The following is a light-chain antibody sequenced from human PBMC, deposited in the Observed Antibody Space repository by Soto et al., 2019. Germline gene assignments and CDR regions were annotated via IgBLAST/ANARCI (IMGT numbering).Light chain of an antibody. V-gene: IGKV1-39*01. CDR2: VAS. Sequence: DIQMTQSPSSLSASVGDRVTITCRASQNIDNSLNWYQQKPGKAPRLLIYVASSLQSGVPSRFSGSGSGTEFTLTISSLQPEDFASYSCKQSYTPPFSFGPGTKVHV. CDR3: KQSYTPPFS. CDR1: QNIDNS. J-gene: IGKJ3*01.